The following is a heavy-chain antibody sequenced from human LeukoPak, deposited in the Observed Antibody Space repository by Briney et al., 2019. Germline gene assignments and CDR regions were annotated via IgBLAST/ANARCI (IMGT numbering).Heavy chain of an antibody. CDR3: ATPEGATDASAFDI. V-gene: IGHV1-3*01. J-gene: IGHJ3*02. D-gene: IGHD1-26*01. CDR1: GYTFTSYA. CDR2: INAGNGNT. Sequence: ASVKVSCKASGYTFTSYAMHWVRQAPGQRLEWMGWINAGNGNTKYSQKFQGRVTITRDTSASTAYMELSSLRSEDTAVYYCATPEGATDASAFDIWGQGTMVTVSS.